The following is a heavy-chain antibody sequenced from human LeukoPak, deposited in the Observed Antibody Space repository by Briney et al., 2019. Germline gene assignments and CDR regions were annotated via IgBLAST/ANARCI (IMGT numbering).Heavy chain of an antibody. V-gene: IGHV1-69*04. D-gene: IGHD1-26*01. CDR3: ARAISGSYHYGMDV. CDR2: IIPILDIA. CDR1: GGTFTSYA. Sequence: ASVKVSCKASGGTFTSYAISWVRQAPGQGLEWMGRIIPILDIANYAQKFQGRVTITADKSTSTAYMELSSLRSEDTAVYYCARAISGSYHYGMDVWGQGTTATVSS. J-gene: IGHJ6*02.